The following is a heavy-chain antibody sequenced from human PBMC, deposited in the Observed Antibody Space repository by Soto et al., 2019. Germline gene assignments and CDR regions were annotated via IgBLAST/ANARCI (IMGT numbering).Heavy chain of an antibody. CDR1: GGTFSNYA. CDR2: IIPMLGTT. Sequence: QGQLVQSGAEVKKPGSSVKVSCKASGGTFSNYAITWVRQVPGQGLEWMGRIIPMLGTTHYAQKFQGRVTSTADKSTGTAYMELSSLRAEDTAVYYCATGAWDAAFDIWGQGTMVTVSS. CDR3: ATGAWDAAFDI. J-gene: IGHJ3*02. D-gene: IGHD1-26*01. V-gene: IGHV1-69*08.